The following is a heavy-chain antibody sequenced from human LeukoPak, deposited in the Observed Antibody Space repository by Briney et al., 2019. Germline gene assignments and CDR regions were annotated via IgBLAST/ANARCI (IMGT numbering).Heavy chain of an antibody. Sequence: ASVKVSCKPSGYTFTDSYIHWVRQAPGVGLQWMGWISPNNGDTKYAEDFQGRVTMTRDTSISTAYMELTGLTPDDTAVYYCVRSPIGASAYWGRGTLVTVSS. CDR2: ISPNNGDT. CDR3: VRSPIGASAY. V-gene: IGHV1-2*02. J-gene: IGHJ4*02. D-gene: IGHD3-10*01. CDR1: GYTFTDSY.